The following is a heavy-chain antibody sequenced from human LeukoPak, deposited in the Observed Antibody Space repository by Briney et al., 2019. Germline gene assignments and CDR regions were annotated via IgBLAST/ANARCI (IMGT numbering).Heavy chain of an antibody. CDR2: IDAGGDS. CDR3: ARGGPEGFDP. J-gene: IGHJ5*02. V-gene: IGHV3-13*01. Sequence: GGSLRLSCAVSGFTFRSFDMHWVRQPTGKGLEWVSGIDAGGDSYYAGSVKGRFTISRENGKNSLYLQMNSLRAGDTAVYYCARGGPEGFDPWGQGTLVTVSS. CDR1: GFTFRSFD.